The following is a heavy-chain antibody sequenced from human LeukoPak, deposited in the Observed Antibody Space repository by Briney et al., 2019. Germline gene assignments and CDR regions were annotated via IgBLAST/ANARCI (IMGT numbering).Heavy chain of an antibody. CDR3: ARGDYDDYCDF. V-gene: IGHV4-30-4*08. J-gene: IGHJ4*02. CDR2: IYYSGST. Sequence: SQTLSLTCTVSGGTISSGDYYWSWIRQPPGKGLEWIGYIYYSGSTYYNPSLKSRVTISVDTSKNQFSLRLSSVTAADTAVYYCARGDYDDYCDFWGQGTLVTVSS. D-gene: IGHD4-17*01. CDR1: GGTISSGDYY.